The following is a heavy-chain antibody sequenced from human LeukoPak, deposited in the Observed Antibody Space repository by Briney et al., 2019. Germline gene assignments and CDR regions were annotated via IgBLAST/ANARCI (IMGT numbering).Heavy chain of an antibody. J-gene: IGHJ4*02. CDR2: INPNSAGT. Sequence: ASVKVSCKASGYTFTDYYIHWMRQAPGQGLEWMGWINPNSAGTNYALTFQGRVTMTRDTSISTVYMDLSRLRSDDTAVYDCARAPNTRAFDYWGQGTLVTVSS. CDR1: GYTFTDYY. V-gene: IGHV1-2*02. CDR3: ARAPNTRAFDY.